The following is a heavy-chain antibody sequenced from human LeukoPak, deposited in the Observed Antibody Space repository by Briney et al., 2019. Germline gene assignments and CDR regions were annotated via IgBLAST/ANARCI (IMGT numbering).Heavy chain of an antibody. CDR1: GFTFSSYA. CDR3: EGSDLFDY. J-gene: IGHJ4*02. Sequence: GGSLRLSCAASGFTFSSYAMHWVRQAPGKGLEWVAVISYDGSNKYYADSVKGRFTISRDNSKNTLYLQMNSLRAEDTAVYYCEGSDLFDYWGQGTLVTVSS. V-gene: IGHV3-30-3*01. CDR2: ISYDGSNK. D-gene: IGHD2-21*02.